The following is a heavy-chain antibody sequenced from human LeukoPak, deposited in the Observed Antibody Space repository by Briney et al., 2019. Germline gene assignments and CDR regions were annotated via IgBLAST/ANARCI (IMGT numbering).Heavy chain of an antibody. Sequence: GGSLRLSCAASGFIFSNYVMSWVRQAPGKGLEWVSGSGSGGRTYYADSVKGRFTISRDTSKNTLYMQMNSLRVEDTAVYYCAKGGGNYAYYFDYWGQGTLVTVSS. D-gene: IGHD1-7*01. V-gene: IGHV3-23*01. CDR3: AKGGGNYAYYFDY. CDR2: SGSGGRT. CDR1: GFIFSNYV. J-gene: IGHJ4*02.